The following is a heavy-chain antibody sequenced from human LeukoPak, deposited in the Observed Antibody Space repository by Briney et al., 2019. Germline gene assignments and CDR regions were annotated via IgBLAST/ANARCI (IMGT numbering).Heavy chain of an antibody. CDR2: ISDSGDST. CDR1: GFTFSSYA. V-gene: IGHV3-23*01. D-gene: IGHD4-17*01. CDR3: AKSGYGDYVDWCFDL. Sequence: GGSLRLSCAASGFTFSSYAMNWVRQAPGKGLEWVSAISDSGDSTYYADSVKGRFTISRDNSKNTLYLQMNSLRAGDTAVYYCAKSGYGDYVDWCFDLWGRGTLVTVSS. J-gene: IGHJ2*01.